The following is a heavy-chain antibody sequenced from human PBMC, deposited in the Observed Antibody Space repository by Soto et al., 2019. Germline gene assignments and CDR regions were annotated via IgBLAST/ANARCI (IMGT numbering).Heavy chain of an antibody. CDR1: GFTFSNFG. D-gene: IGHD6-19*01. V-gene: IGHV3-30*18. CDR3: AKVMTVYSGVAIDH. Sequence: QVHLLESGGGVVQPGRSLRLSCVGSGFTFSNFGIHWVRQAPGKGLEWLAVVSYDEVNKFYADSVRGRFTISRDNSKDTVYLQINSLRRDDTAMYFCAKVMTVYSGVAIDHWGQGTLVTVSS. J-gene: IGHJ4*02. CDR2: VSYDEVNK.